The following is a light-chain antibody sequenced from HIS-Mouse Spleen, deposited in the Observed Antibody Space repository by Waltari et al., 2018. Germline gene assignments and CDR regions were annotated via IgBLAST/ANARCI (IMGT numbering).Light chain of an antibody. CDR2: DVS. CDR1: SSAAGGYNH. Sequence: QSALTQPASVSGSPGQSSTISCTGTSSAAGGYNHVPWYQQHPGKAPQLMIYDVSNRPSGVSNRFSGSKSGNTASLTISGLQAEDEADYYCSSYTSSSFNVVFGGGTKLTVL. V-gene: IGLV2-14*03. J-gene: IGLJ2*01. CDR3: SSYTSSSFNVV.